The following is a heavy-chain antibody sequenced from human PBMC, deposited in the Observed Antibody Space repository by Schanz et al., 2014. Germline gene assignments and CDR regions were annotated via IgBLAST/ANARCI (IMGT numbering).Heavy chain of an antibody. Sequence: QVPLVESGGGVVQPGRSLRLSCAASGFTFRSSGMHWVRQAPGKGLVWEALISYDGSSKNHADSVQGRFTISRDNSKNALYLQRDSLRAEDTAVYYFARGIITMVRGGDVGAFDTWGRGTMVTVSS. J-gene: IGHJ3*02. CDR2: ISYDGSSK. D-gene: IGHD3-10*01. V-gene: IGHV3-33*01. CDR3: ARGIITMVRGGDVGAFDT. CDR1: GFTFRSSG.